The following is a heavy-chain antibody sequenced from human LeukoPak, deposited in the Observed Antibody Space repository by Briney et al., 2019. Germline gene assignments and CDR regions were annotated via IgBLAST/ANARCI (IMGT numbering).Heavy chain of an antibody. CDR3: ARHGSGEIDY. V-gene: IGHV3-33*01. CDR2: MWYDGSSK. Sequence: GGSLRLSCVASGFTFSRYAMHWARQAPGKGLEWVAVMWYDGSSKYYADSVKGRFTVSRDTSKNTLYLQMNSLRAEDTAVYYCARHGSGEIDYWGQGTLVTVSS. D-gene: IGHD3-10*01. CDR1: GFTFSRYA. J-gene: IGHJ4*02.